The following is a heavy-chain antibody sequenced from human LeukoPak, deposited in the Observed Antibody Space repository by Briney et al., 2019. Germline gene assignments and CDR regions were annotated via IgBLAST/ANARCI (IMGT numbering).Heavy chain of an antibody. V-gene: IGHV4-61*01. CDR1: GGSVSSGSYY. CDR3: ARDRSRDGYKGDRFDI. Sequence: SETLSLTCTVSGGSVSSGSYYWTWIRQPPGKGLEWIGYIYYSGSTNYNPSLKSRVTISIDTSKNQFSLKLSSVTAADTAVYYCARDRSRDGYKGDRFDIWGQGTMVTVSS. CDR2: IYYSGST. D-gene: IGHD5-24*01. J-gene: IGHJ3*02.